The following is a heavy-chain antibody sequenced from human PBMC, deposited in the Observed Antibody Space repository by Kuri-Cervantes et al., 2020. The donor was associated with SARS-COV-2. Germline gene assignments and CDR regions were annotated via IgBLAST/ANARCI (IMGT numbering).Heavy chain of an antibody. V-gene: IGHV1-2*02. Sequence: ASVKVSCKASGYTFTGYYMHWVRQAPGQGLEWMGWINPNSGGTNYAQKFQERVTVTRDMSTSTAYMELSSLRSEDTAVYYCAAGWEDYDFWSGYYVFDYWGQGTLVTVSS. CDR1: GYTFTGYY. J-gene: IGHJ4*02. D-gene: IGHD3-3*01. CDR2: INPNSGGT. CDR3: AAGWEDYDFWSGYYVFDY.